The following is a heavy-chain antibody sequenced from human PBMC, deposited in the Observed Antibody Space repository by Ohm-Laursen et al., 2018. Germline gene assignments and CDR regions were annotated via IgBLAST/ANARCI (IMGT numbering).Heavy chain of an antibody. CDR2: LYSGGST. J-gene: IGHJ4*02. CDR3: ARGYGKLDY. D-gene: IGHD3-16*01. Sequence: SLSLSCAASGFTVSTNYMSWVRQAPGKGLEWVSVLYSGGSTYYADSVKGRFTISRDNSKNTLYLQMNSLRAEDTAVYYCARGYGKLDYWGQGTLVTVSS. CDR1: GFTVSTNY. V-gene: IGHV3-53*01.